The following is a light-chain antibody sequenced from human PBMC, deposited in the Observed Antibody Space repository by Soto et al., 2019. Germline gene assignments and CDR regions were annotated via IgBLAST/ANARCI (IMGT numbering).Light chain of an antibody. CDR1: QSVLYSSNNKNY. Sequence: DIVMTQSPDSLAVSLGERATINCKSSQSVLYSSNNKNYLAWYQQNPGRPPKLLIYWASTREFGVPDRFSGSGSGTDFTLTISSLQAEDVAVYYCQQYYNTPFTFGPGTKVDIK. CDR3: QQYYNTPFT. J-gene: IGKJ3*01. V-gene: IGKV4-1*01. CDR2: WAS.